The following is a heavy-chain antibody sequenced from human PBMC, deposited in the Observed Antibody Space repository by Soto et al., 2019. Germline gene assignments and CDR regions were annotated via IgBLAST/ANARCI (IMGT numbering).Heavy chain of an antibody. J-gene: IGHJ4*02. Sequence: QVQLVQSGAEVKKPGASVKVSCKASGYTFTSYYMHWVRQAPGQGLERMGMIGPSGGSTTYAQNFQGRVTMTRDTSTSTVYMEVSSMRPEDTAVYYCARDRTSGGLFDYWGQGTLVTVSS. CDR3: ARDRTSGGLFDY. D-gene: IGHD2-15*01. CDR1: GYTFTSYY. CDR2: IGPSGGST. V-gene: IGHV1-46*01.